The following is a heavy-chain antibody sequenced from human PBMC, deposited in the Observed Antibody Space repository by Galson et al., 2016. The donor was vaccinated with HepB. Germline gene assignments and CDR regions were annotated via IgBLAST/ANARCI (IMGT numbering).Heavy chain of an antibody. J-gene: IGHJ4*02. D-gene: IGHD3-16*01. CDR1: GFTFSSYW. CDR2: ITSDGSSI. V-gene: IGHV3-74*03. CDR3: ARDKGADTPFDY. Sequence: SLRLSCAASGFTFSSYWIHWVRQAPGKGPVWVSRITSDGSSITYADFVKGRFTVSRDNAKNTVYLQMTRLRVEDTAVCYCARDKGADTPFDYWSQGSRVTVAS.